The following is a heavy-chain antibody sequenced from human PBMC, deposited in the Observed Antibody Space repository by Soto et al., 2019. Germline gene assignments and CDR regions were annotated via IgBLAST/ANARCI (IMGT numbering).Heavy chain of an antibody. CDR1: GGSISSSNW. D-gene: IGHD3-3*01. CDR2: IYHSGST. J-gene: IGHJ6*02. Sequence: PSETLSLTCAVSGGSISSSNWWSWVRQPPGKGLGWIGEIYHSGSTNYNPSLKSRVTISVDKSKNQFSLKLSSVTAADTAVYYCARDLRKEYSMFGVVIPTGYCGLDVWGQGTTVTVSS. CDR3: ARDLRKEYSMFGVVIPTGYCGLDV. V-gene: IGHV4-4*02.